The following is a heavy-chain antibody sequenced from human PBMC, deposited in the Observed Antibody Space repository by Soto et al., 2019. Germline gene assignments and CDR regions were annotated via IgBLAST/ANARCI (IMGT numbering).Heavy chain of an antibody. Sequence: GASVKVSCKASGGTFSSYAISWVRQAPGQGLEWMGGIIPIFGTANYAQKFKGSVTITADDSTSTAYMELSSLRSEDTAVYYCARDRGPYRNNWFDPWGQGTLVTVSS. V-gene: IGHV1-69*13. J-gene: IGHJ5*02. D-gene: IGHD2-2*01. CDR1: GGTFSSYA. CDR3: ARDRGPYRNNWFDP. CDR2: IIPIFGTA.